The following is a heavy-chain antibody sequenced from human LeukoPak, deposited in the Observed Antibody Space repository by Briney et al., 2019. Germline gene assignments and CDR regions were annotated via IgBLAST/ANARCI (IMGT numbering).Heavy chain of an antibody. D-gene: IGHD2-2*01. CDR1: GYTFTSYG. CDR3: ASGGYCSSTSCQHFPPRGR. Sequence: GASVKVSCKASGYTFTSYGISWVRQAPGQGLEWMGWISAYNGNTNYAQKLQGRVTMTTDTSTSTAYMELRSLRSDDTAVYYCASGGYCSSTSCQHFPPRGRWGQGTLVTVSS. CDR2: ISAYNGNT. J-gene: IGHJ4*02. V-gene: IGHV1-18*01.